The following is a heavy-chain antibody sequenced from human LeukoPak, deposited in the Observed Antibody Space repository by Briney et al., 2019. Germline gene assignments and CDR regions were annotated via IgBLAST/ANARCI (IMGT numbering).Heavy chain of an antibody. D-gene: IGHD2-21*01. J-gene: IGHJ4*02. Sequence: PGGSLRLSCAASGLSVTNNYMNWLRRAPGEGLEWVSVLYSDGRTYYADSVKGRFTISRDNSRNTLYLQMNSLRVEDTAVYYCAREVVVISAAVHFDFWGRGALATVSS. CDR2: LYSDGRT. V-gene: IGHV3-66*02. CDR3: AREVVVISAAVHFDF. CDR1: GLSVTNNY.